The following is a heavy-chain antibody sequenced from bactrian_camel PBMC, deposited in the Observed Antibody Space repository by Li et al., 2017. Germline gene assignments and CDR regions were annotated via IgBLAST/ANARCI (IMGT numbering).Heavy chain of an antibody. D-gene: IGHD5*01. Sequence: VQLVESGGGSVQPGGSQRLSCAVTGYTFLSYCMGWFRQAPGKEREAVATIDSDGRTSVADSVKGRFTISQDGAKNTLYLHMNNLKPEDTAMYHCAASGGQVGRWCYEYKYWGEGTQVTVS. CDR2: IDSDGRT. CDR3: AASGGQVGRWCYEYKY. J-gene: IGHJ4*01. V-gene: IGHV3S26*01. CDR1: GYTFLSYC.